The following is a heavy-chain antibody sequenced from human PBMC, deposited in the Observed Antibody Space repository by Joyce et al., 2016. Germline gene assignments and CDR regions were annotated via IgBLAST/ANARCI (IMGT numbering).Heavy chain of an antibody. Sequence: QVQLVESGGGVVQPGRSLKLSCAASGITFSDYPMHWVRQAPGKGLDWVAVISSDGSNNFDADSVKGRFTISRDNSKNTLYLQLHSLRAEDTAVYYCARGNYGSGSYRDYWGQGTLVTVSS. CDR2: ISSDGSNN. CDR1: GITFSDYP. CDR3: ARGNYGSGSYRDY. V-gene: IGHV3-30*04. J-gene: IGHJ4*02. D-gene: IGHD3-10*01.